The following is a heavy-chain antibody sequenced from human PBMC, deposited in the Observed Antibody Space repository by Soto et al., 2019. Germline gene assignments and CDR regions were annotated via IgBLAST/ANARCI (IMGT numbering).Heavy chain of an antibody. Sequence: QVQLVESGGGVVQPGRSLRLSCAASGFTFSNYVMYWVRQAPGKGLEWVAAISYDGSNKHYADSVKGRFTISRDNSKNTLYLQTNSLRAEDTAVYYCVAGDQYYGMGVWGQGTTVTASS. J-gene: IGHJ6*02. V-gene: IGHV3-30-3*01. CDR2: ISYDGSNK. CDR3: VAGDQYYGMGV. D-gene: IGHD2-2*01. CDR1: GFTFSNYV.